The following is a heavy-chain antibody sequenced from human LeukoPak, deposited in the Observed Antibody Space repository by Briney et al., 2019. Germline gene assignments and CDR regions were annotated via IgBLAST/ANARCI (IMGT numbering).Heavy chain of an antibody. J-gene: IGHJ5*02. Sequence: SETLSLTCTVSGDSISSSSYYWGWIRQPPGKGLEWIGNIYYDGSTYYNPSLKSRVTISIDTSKNQFSLKLSSVTAADTAVYYCARRGPPRTLLRGVKSGWFDPWGQGTLVIVSS. D-gene: IGHD3-10*01. CDR3: ARRGPPRTLLRGVKSGWFDP. V-gene: IGHV4-39*07. CDR1: GDSISSSSYY. CDR2: IYYDGST.